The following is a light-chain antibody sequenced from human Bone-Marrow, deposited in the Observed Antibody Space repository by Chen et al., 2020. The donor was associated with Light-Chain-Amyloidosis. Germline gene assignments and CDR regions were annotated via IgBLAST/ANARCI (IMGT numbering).Light chain of an antibody. CDR1: SSNIRINY. CDR2: RNN. Sequence: QSVLTQPPSASGTPGQRVTISCSGASSNIRINYVYWYQHFPGAAPTLLIQRNNQRPTGVTDRFSASKSGTSAFLAIGGRRSEDEADYYCAAWEGSLGGYVIGAGTKVIVL. V-gene: IGLV1-47*01. CDR3: AAWEGSLGGYV. J-gene: IGLJ1*01.